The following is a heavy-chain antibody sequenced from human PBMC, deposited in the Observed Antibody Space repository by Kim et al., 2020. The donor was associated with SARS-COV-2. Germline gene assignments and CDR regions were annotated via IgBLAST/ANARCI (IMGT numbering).Heavy chain of an antibody. CDR1: GYSFTSYW. V-gene: IGHV5-10-1*01. CDR3: ARHHKIAARFYYYYGMDV. CDR2: IDPSDSYT. Sequence: GESLKISCKGSGYSFTSYWISWVRQMPGKGLEWMGRIDPSDSYTNYSPSFQGHVTISADKSISTAYLQWSSLKASDTAMYYCARHHKIAARFYYYYGMDVWGQGTTVTVSS. J-gene: IGHJ6*02. D-gene: IGHD6-13*01.